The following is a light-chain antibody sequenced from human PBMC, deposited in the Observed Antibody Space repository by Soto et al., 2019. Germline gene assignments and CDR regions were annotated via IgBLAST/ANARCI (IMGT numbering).Light chain of an antibody. CDR3: QTYNSAPRT. CDR1: QDISNY. CDR2: AAS. Sequence: IQMTQSPSSLSASVGDRVTITCRASQDISNYLAWYQQKPGKVPKLLIYAASTLQSGVPSRFSGSGSGTDFTLTISRLQPEDVATYYCQTYNSAPRTFGGGTKVEIK. V-gene: IGKV1-27*01. J-gene: IGKJ4*01.